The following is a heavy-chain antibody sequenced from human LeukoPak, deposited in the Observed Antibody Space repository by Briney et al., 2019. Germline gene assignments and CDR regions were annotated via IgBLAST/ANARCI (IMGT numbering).Heavy chain of an antibody. J-gene: IGHJ6*02. CDR3: AKDGDYDPWGYYYGMDV. V-gene: IGHV3-23*01. CDR1: GFTFSNAW. CDR2: ISGSGGST. Sequence: PGGSLRLSCAASGFTFSNAWMSWVRQAPGKGLEWVSAISGSGGSTYYADSVKGRFTISRDNSKNTLYLQMNSLRAEDTAVYYCAKDGDYDPWGYYYGMDVWGQGTTVTVSS. D-gene: IGHD4-17*01.